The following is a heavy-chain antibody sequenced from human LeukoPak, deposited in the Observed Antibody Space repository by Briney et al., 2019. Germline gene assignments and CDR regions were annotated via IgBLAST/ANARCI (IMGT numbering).Heavy chain of an antibody. D-gene: IGHD6-19*01. Sequence: PGWSLRFSCAASGFTFINYAMHWVRQAPGKGLEWVAVTSYDGRNKYYSDSVRGRFTISRDNSKNTLYLQMNSVRAEDTAVYYCARVDSSGWLIYGLDVWGQGTTVTVSS. J-gene: IGHJ6*02. CDR2: TSYDGRNK. CDR1: GFTFINYA. CDR3: ARVDSSGWLIYGLDV. V-gene: IGHV3-30*04.